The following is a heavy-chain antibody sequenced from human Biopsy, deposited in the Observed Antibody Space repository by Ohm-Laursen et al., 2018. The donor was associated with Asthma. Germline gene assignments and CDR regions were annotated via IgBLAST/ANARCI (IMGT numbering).Heavy chain of an antibody. Sequence: SLRLSCAASGFTFSNYGMHWVRQVAGKGLDWVAVVTYDGISQYYAEPVKGRFTISRDNSRNTLNLQMNSVRPDDTAVYFCARERAGVLGSYNGMDVWGPGTTVSVS. V-gene: IGHV3-30*03. D-gene: IGHD2-8*01. J-gene: IGHJ6*02. CDR2: VTYDGISQ. CDR1: GFTFSNYG. CDR3: ARERAGVLGSYNGMDV.